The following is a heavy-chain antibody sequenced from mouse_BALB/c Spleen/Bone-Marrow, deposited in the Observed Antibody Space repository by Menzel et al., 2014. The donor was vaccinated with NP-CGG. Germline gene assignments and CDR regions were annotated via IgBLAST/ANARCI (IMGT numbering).Heavy chain of an antibody. J-gene: IGHJ2*01. CDR3: VRETTVVADFDY. CDR2: IHYSGNT. Sequence: DVKLVESGPDLVKPSQSLSLTCTVTGYSITNGYGWHWIRQFPGNKLEWMGYIHYSGNTNYNPSLKSRVSITRDTSKNQFFLQLNSVTTDDTATYYCVRETTVVADFDYWGQGTTPTVSS. V-gene: IGHV3-1*02. CDR1: GYSITNGYG. D-gene: IGHD1-1*01.